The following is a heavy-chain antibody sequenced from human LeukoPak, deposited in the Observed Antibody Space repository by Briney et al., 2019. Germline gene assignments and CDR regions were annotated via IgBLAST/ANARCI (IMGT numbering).Heavy chain of an antibody. CDR1: GFTFSNAW. V-gene: IGHV3-15*01. CDR3: TSKYSRQIDY. D-gene: IGHD6-6*01. J-gene: IGHJ4*02. Sequence: GGSLRLSCAASGFTFSNAWMSWVRQAPGKGLEWVGRIKSKTDGGTTDYAAPVKGRFTISRDDSKNTLYLQMNRLKTEHTAVYYCTSKYSRQIDYWGQGTLVTVSS. CDR2: IKSKTDGGTT.